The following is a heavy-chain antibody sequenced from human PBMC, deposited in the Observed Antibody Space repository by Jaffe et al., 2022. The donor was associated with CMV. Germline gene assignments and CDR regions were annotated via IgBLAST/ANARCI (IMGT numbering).Heavy chain of an antibody. CDR3: ARVRYQQYYYYYGMDV. D-gene: IGHD2-2*01. J-gene: IGHJ6*02. Sequence: EVQLVESGGGLVKPGGSLRLSCAASGFTFSSYSMNWVRQAPGKGLEWVSSISSSSSYIYYADSVKGRFTISRDNAKNSLYLQMNSLRAEDTAVYYCARVRYQQYYYYYGMDVWGQGTTVTVSS. CDR2: ISSSSSYI. CDR1: GFTFSSYS. V-gene: IGHV3-21*01.